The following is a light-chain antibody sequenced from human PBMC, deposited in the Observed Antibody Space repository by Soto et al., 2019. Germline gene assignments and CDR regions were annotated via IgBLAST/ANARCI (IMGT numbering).Light chain of an antibody. CDR3: QTWGTGIRV. CDR2: LNSDGSH. CDR1: SGHSSYA. V-gene: IGLV4-69*01. Sequence: QLVLTQSPSASASLGASVKLTCTLSSGHSSYAIAWHQQQPEKGLRYLMKLNSDGSHNQGDGIPDRFSGSSSGAERYLTISSLQSEDEADYYCQTWGTGIRVFGGGTKLTVL. J-gene: IGLJ3*02.